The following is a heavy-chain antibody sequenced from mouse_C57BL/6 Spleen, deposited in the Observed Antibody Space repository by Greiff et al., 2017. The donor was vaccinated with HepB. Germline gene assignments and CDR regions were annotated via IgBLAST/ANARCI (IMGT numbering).Heavy chain of an antibody. V-gene: IGHV1-61*01. J-gene: IGHJ1*03. CDR2: IYPSDSET. D-gene: IGHD1-1*01. Sequence: VQLQQPVAELVRPGSSVKLSCKASGYTFTSYWMDWVKQRPGQGLEWIGNIYPSDSETHYNQKFKDKATLTVDKSSSTAYMQLSSLTSEDSAVYYCARERSYYYGRGYFDVWGTGTTVTVSS. CDR1: GYTFTSYW. CDR3: ARERSYYYGRGYFDV.